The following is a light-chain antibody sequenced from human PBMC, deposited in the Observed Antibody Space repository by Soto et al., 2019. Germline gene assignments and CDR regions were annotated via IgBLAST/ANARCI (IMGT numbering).Light chain of an antibody. V-gene: IGKV3-11*01. J-gene: IGKJ2*02. CDR1: QSISRY. Sequence: EIVLTQSPATLSLSPGERATLSCRASQSISRYLAWYQQKPGQAPRLLIYDSSNRATGIPGRFSGSGSGTDLTLTISSLEPEDFAVYSCQQRSNGHACTFGQGTKLEIK. CDR2: DSS. CDR3: QQRSNGHACT.